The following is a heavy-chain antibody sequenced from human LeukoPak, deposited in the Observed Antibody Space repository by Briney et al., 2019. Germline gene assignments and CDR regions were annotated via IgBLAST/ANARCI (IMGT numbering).Heavy chain of an antibody. CDR1: GDSISRSDSY. D-gene: IGHD3-22*01. J-gene: IGHJ1*01. Sequence: SETLSLTCSVSGDSISRSDSYWDWIRQPPGKGLEWIGTIYYSGRTYYSPSLKSRVTMSVDTPNNQFSLNLRSATAADTAVYYCARRRYYDGSGYLEWGQGTLLSVSS. V-gene: IGHV4-39*01. CDR2: IYYSGRT. CDR3: ARRRYYDGSGYLE.